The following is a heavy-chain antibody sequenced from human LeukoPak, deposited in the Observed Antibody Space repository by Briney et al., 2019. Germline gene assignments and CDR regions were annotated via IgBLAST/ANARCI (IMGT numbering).Heavy chain of an antibody. D-gene: IGHD5-12*01. V-gene: IGHV5-51*01. J-gene: IGHJ2*01. CDR3: ARRSRYSGSDWHFDL. Sequence: GESLKISCKGSGYRFTTYWIGWVRQMPGRGLEWMGIIYPGDSDTRYSPSFQGQVTISADRSISTAYLQWSSLKASDTAMYYCARRSRYSGSDWHFDLWGRGTLVTVSS. CDR1: GYRFTTYW. CDR2: IYPGDSDT.